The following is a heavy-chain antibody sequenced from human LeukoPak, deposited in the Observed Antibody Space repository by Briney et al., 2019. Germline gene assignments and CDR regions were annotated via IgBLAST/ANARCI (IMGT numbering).Heavy chain of an antibody. CDR1: GFTVSSNY. CDR3: ARERLYYYDSSGPLDI. V-gene: IGHV3-66*01. J-gene: IGHJ3*02. CDR2: IYSGGST. D-gene: IGHD3-22*01. Sequence: PGGSLRLSCAASGFTVSSNYMSWVRQAPGKGLEWVSVIYSGGSTYYADSVKGRFTISRDNSKNTLYLQMNSLRAEDTAVYYCARERLYYYDSSGPLDIWGKGQWSPSLQ.